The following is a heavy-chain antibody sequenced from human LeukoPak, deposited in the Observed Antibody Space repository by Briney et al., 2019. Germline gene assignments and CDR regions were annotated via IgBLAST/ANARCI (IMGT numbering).Heavy chain of an antibody. CDR3: ARWDSSGWLDC. Sequence: GGSLRLSCAASGFTFRSYSLTWVRQAPGKGLEWVSYISGSSSAIYYADSVKGRFTISRDNAKDSLYLQMNSLRAEDTAVYYCARWDSSGWLDCWGQGTLVTVSS. CDR1: GFTFRSYS. D-gene: IGHD6-19*01. V-gene: IGHV3-48*01. CDR2: ISGSSSAI. J-gene: IGHJ4*02.